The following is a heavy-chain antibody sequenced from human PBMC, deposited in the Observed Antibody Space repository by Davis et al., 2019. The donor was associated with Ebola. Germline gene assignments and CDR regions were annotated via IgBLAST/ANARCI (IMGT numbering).Heavy chain of an antibody. D-gene: IGHD3-22*01. J-gene: IGHJ4*02. CDR3: ARGPYDSSGYRFDY. V-gene: IGHV1-8*01. Sequence: ASVKVSCKASGYTFTNYDVNWVRQATGQGLEWMGWMNPNSGNTGYAQKFQGRVTMTMNTSIPKAYMDLSSLRSDDTAVYYCARGPYDSSGYRFDYWGQGTLVTVSS. CDR1: GYTFTNYD. CDR2: MNPNSGNT.